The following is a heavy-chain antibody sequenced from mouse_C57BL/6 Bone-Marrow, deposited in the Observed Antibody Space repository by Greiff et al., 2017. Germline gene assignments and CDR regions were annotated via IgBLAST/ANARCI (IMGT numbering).Heavy chain of an antibody. CDR2: IRNKANGYTT. V-gene: IGHV7-3*01. Sequence: EVKLMESGGGLVQPGGSLSLSCAASGFTFTDYYMSWVRQPPGKALEWLGFIRNKANGYTTEYSASVKGRFTISRDNSQSILYLQMNALRAEDSATYYCARYYYGSSNEVAYWGQGTLVTVSA. D-gene: IGHD1-1*01. J-gene: IGHJ3*01. CDR1: GFTFTDYY. CDR3: ARYYYGSSNEVAY.